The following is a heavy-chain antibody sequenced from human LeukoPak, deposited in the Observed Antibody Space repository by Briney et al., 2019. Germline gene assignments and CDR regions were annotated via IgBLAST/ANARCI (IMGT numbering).Heavy chain of an antibody. CDR1: GFTFSSYA. Sequence: GGSLRLSCAASGFTFSSYAMSWVRQAPGKGLEWVSAIRGSGGSTYYADSVKGRFTISRDNSRNTLYLQMNSLRAEDTAVYYCAKDSNSGYCSGGSCYSGVNWFDPWGQGTLVTVSS. J-gene: IGHJ5*02. CDR2: IRGSGGST. V-gene: IGHV3-23*01. D-gene: IGHD2-15*01. CDR3: AKDSNSGYCSGGSCYSGVNWFDP.